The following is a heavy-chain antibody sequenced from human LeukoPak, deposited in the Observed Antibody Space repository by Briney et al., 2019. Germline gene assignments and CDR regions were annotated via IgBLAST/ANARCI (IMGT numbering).Heavy chain of an antibody. J-gene: IGHJ2*01. Sequence: SVEVSCKASGGTFSSYAISWVRQAPGQGLEWMGRIIPILGIINYAQKFQGRVTITADKSTSTAYMELSSLRSEDTAVYYCAGPLKSIAARYFDLWGRGTLVTVSS. CDR1: GGTFSSYA. V-gene: IGHV1-69*04. CDR2: IIPILGII. CDR3: AGPLKSIAARYFDL. D-gene: IGHD6-6*01.